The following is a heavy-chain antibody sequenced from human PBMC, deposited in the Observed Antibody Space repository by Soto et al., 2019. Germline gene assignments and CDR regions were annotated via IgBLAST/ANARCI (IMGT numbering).Heavy chain of an antibody. CDR1: GGNFSRDA. Sequence: SVEVSCKASGGNFSRDALGWVRQAPGQGLEWMGGIISMFGKANYAQKFQGRGSITEDESTGTGYMELRSLISEDTAVYYCSRDGNRYDGSGYYYTNWG. V-gene: IGHV1-69*13. CDR2: IISMFGKA. D-gene: IGHD3-22*01. CDR3: SRDGNRYDGSGYYYTN. J-gene: IGHJ1*01.